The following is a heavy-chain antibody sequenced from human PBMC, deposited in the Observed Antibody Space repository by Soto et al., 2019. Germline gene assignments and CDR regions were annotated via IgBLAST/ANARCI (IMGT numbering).Heavy chain of an antibody. CDR1: GFTFSSYA. CDR3: ARGPGYYFDY. V-gene: IGHV3-64*01. CDR2: ISSNGGST. J-gene: IGHJ4*02. Sequence: EVQLVESGGGLVQPGGSLRLSCAASGFTFSSYAMHWVRQAPGKGLEYVSAISSNGGSTYYANSVKGRFTISRDNSKNTLYLQMGSLRAEDMAVSYWARGPGYYFDYWGQGTLVTVSS.